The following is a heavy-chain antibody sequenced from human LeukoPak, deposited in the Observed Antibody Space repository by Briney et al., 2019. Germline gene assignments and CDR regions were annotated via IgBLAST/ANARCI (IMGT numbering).Heavy chain of an antibody. J-gene: IGHJ4*02. CDR1: GYTFTSYY. D-gene: IGHD2-15*01. V-gene: IGHV1-46*01. CDR3: ARDLFYCSGGSCYANYFDY. Sequence: ASVKVSCKASGYTFTSYYMHWVRQAPGQGLEWMGIINPSGGSTSYAQKFQGRVTMTRDTSTSKVYMELSSLRSEDTAVYYCARDLFYCSGGSCYANYFDYWGQGTLVTVSS. CDR2: INPSGGST.